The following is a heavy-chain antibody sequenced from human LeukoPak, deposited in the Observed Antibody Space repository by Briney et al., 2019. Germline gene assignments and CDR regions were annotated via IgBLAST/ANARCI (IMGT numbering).Heavy chain of an antibody. Sequence: GASVKVSCKASGYTFTSHYMHWVRQAPGQGLEWMGIINPSGGSTSYAQKFQGRVTMTRDTSTSTVYMELSSLRSEDTAVYYCARDEDSSGYYYEGYFDYWGQGTLVTVSS. V-gene: IGHV1-46*01. CDR1: GYTFTSHY. J-gene: IGHJ4*02. CDR3: ARDEDSSGYYYEGYFDY. D-gene: IGHD3-22*01. CDR2: INPSGGST.